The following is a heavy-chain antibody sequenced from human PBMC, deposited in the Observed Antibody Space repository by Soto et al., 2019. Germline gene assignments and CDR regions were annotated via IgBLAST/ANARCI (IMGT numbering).Heavy chain of an antibody. J-gene: IGHJ4*02. V-gene: IGHV4-39*01. CDR2: FSYSGST. Sequence: SETLSLTCTVSGASISSRSYYWGWIRQPPGKGLEWIGSFSYSGSTYYNPSLKSRLTISVDTSKSQFSLRLSSVTAADTAVYYCARHGFSSGWQTFDYWGRGTLVTVSS. CDR1: GASISSRSYY. D-gene: IGHD6-19*01. CDR3: ARHGFSSGWQTFDY.